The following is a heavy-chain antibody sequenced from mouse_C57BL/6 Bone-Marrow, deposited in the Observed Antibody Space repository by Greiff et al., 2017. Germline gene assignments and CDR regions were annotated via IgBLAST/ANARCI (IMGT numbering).Heavy chain of an antibody. D-gene: IGHD4-1*01. J-gene: IGHJ3*01. CDR2: INPGSGGT. CDR1: GYAFTNYL. CDR3: ARSKNWDSWFAY. Sequence: VQLQQSGAELVRPGTSVKVSCKASGYAFTNYLIEWVKQRPGQGLEWIGVINPGSGGTNYNEKFKGKATLTADKSSSTAYMPLSSLTSEDSAVYVCARSKNWDSWFAYWGQGTLVTVSA. V-gene: IGHV1-54*01.